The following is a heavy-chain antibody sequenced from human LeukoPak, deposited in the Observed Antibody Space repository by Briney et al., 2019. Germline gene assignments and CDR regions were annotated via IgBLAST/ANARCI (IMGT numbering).Heavy chain of an antibody. J-gene: IGHJ4*02. Sequence: PSQTLSLTCAVSGGSISSGGYSWSRIRQPPGKGLEWIGYIYHSGSTYYNPSLKSRVTISVDRSKNQFSLKLSSVTAADTAVYYCARTTYSKVDYWGQGTLVTVSP. CDR2: IYHSGST. CDR1: GGSISSGGYS. V-gene: IGHV4-30-2*01. D-gene: IGHD4-11*01. CDR3: ARTTYSKVDY.